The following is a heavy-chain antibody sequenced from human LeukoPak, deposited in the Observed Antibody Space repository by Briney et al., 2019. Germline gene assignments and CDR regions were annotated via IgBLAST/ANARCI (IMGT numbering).Heavy chain of an antibody. V-gene: IGHV4-4*07. CDR3: ARLGGYCSSINCYIYFDY. D-gene: IGHD2-2*02. Sequence: YWSWLRQPAGKGLEWIGRIYTSGSTNYNPSLKSRVTMSVDTSKNQFSLKLSSVTAADTAVYYCARLGGYCSSINCYIYFDYWGQGTLVTVSS. CDR1: Y. CDR2: IYTSGST. J-gene: IGHJ4*02.